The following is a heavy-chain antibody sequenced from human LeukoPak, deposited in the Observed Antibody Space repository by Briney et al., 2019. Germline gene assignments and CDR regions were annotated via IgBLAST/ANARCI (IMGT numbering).Heavy chain of an antibody. V-gene: IGHV1-69*13. CDR3: AREAEGEFWSGYWRY. CDR1: GGTFSSYA. Sequence: SVKVSCKASGGTFSSYAISWVRQAPGQGLEWMVGIIPIFGTANYAQKFQGRVTITADESTSTAYMELSSLRSEDTAVYYCAREAEGEFWSGYWRYWGQGTLVTVSS. CDR2: IIPIFGTA. J-gene: IGHJ4*02. D-gene: IGHD3-3*01.